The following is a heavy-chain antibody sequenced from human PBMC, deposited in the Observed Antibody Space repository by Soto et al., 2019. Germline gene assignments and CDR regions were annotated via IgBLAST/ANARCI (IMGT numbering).Heavy chain of an antibody. J-gene: IGHJ5*01. V-gene: IGHV4-59*01. D-gene: IGHD2-2*01. CDR3: AREHCSSGTSCFPREWFDS. CDR2: IFYSGDT. Sequence: PSETLSLTCTVSGGSISSYYWSWIRQPPGKGLEWIGYIFYSGDTSYNPTFESRVTISVDTSNSLFSLNLRSVTAADTAVYYCAREHCSSGTSCFPREWFDSWDQVTLITVSS. CDR1: GGSISSYY.